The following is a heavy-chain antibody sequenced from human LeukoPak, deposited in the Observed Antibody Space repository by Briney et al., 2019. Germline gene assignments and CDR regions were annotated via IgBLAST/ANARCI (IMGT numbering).Heavy chain of an antibody. CDR3: ARAALYCSSTSCSSVNWFDP. V-gene: IGHV1-18*01. CDR1: GYTFTSYG. CDR2: ISAYNGNT. Sequence: ASVKVSCEASGYTFTSYGISWVRQAPGQGLEWMGWISAYNGNTNYAQKLQGRVTMTTDTSTSTAYMELRSLRSDDTAVYYCARAALYCSSTSCSSVNWFDPWGQGTLVTVSS. D-gene: IGHD2-2*01. J-gene: IGHJ5*02.